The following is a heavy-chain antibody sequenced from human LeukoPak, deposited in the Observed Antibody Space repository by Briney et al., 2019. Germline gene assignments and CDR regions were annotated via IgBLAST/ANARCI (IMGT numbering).Heavy chain of an antibody. J-gene: IGHJ3*02. CDR3: ARGSVMITSGGVIALDAFDI. CDR2: INHSGST. V-gene: IGHV4-34*01. Sequence: SETLSLTCAVYGGSFTIYYWSWIRQPPGKGLAWIGEINHSGSTNYNPPLKSRVTISVDTSKNQFSLKLSSVTAADTAVYYCARGSVMITSGGVIALDAFDIWGQGTMVTVSS. CDR1: GGSFTIYY. D-gene: IGHD3-16*02.